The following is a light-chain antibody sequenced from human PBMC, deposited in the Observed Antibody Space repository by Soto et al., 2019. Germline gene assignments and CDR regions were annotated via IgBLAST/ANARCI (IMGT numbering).Light chain of an antibody. CDR2: EVT. CDR1: SSDVGAYNY. Sequence: QSVLTQPASVSASPGQSIIISCTGTSSDVGAYNYVSWYQQHPDKAPKVMIYEVTNRPSGVSNRFSGSKSGNTASLTISGLQAEDEADYYCSAYTRSDIFAFGTETKGTVL. V-gene: IGLV2-14*01. CDR3: SAYTRSDIFA. J-gene: IGLJ1*01.